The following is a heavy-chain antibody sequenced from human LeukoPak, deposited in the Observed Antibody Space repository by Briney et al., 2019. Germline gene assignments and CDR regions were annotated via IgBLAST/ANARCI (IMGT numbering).Heavy chain of an antibody. CDR3: APDLRGAAWSLDY. J-gene: IGHJ4*02. CDR1: GFTFRNYG. D-gene: IGHD2-15*01. Sequence: GRSLRLSCAASGFTFRNYGMSWVSQAPGKGMEWGSVVSDSGSSAYYTDSVKGRFTISRDNSKNTLYLQMNSLRAEDTAVYYCAPDLRGAAWSLDYWGQGTLVTVSS. CDR2: VSDSGSSA. V-gene: IGHV3-23*01.